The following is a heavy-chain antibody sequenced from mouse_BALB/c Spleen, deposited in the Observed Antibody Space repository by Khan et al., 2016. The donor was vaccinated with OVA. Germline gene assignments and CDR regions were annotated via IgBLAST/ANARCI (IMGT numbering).Heavy chain of an antibody. V-gene: IGHV2-6-1*01. CDR3: ARQPYYHYYIMDY. CDR1: GFSLNNYG. D-gene: IGHD2-10*01. Sequence: QVQLKESGPGLVAPSQSLSITCTISGFSLNNYGIHWVRQPPGKGLEWLVVIWSDGSTTYNSDLKSRLSISKDNSKSQVFLKMNSLQTDDTAMYYCARQPYYHYYIMDYWGQGTSVTVSS. J-gene: IGHJ4*01. CDR2: IWSDGST.